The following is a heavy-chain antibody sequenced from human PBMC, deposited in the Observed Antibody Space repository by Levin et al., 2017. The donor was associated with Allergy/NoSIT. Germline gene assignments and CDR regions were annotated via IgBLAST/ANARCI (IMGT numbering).Heavy chain of an antibody. CDR2: IYYSGST. CDR3: AMGEYYFDY. CDR1: GGSISSYY. V-gene: IGHV4-59*01. Sequence: ASETLSLTCTVSGGSISSYYWSWIRQPPGKGLEWIGYIYYSGSTNYNPSLKSRVTISVDTSKNQFSLKLSSVTAADTAVYYCAMGEYYFDYWGQGTLVTVSS. D-gene: IGHD3-16*01. J-gene: IGHJ4*02.